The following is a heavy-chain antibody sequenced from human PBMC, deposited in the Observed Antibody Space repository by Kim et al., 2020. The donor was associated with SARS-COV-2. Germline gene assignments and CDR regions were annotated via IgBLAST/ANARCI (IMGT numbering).Heavy chain of an antibody. D-gene: IGHD3-10*01. J-gene: IGHJ6*02. V-gene: IGHV4-59*01. CDR3: ARVGGPITMVRGVITYYYYYGMDV. Sequence: SETLSLTCTVSGGSISSYYWSWIRQPPGKGLEWIGYIYYSGSTNYNPSLKSRVTISVDTSKNQFSLKLSSVTAADTAVYYCARVGGPITMVRGVITYYYYYGMDVWGQGTTVTVSS. CDR2: IYYSGST. CDR1: GGSISSYY.